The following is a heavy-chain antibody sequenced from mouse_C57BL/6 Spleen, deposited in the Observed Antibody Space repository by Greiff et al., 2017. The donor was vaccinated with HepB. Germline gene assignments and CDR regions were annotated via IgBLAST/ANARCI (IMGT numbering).Heavy chain of an antibody. CDR3: ARGGAFMVTTGSYWDFDV. V-gene: IGHV1-39*01. CDR2: INPNYGTT. D-gene: IGHD2-2*01. CDR1: GYSFTDYN. Sequence: VQLQQSGPELVKPGASVKISCKASGYSFTDYNMNWVKQSNGKSLEWIGVINPNYGTTSYNQKFKGKATLTVDQSSSTAYMQLNSLTSEDSAVYYCARGGAFMVTTGSYWDFDVWGTGTTVTVSS. J-gene: IGHJ1*03.